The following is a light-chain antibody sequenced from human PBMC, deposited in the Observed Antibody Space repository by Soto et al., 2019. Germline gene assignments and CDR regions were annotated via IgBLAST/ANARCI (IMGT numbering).Light chain of an antibody. CDR1: SSDVGTYNY. J-gene: IGLJ2*01. Sequence: QSALTQPASVSGSPGQSITISCTGTSSDVGTYNYVSWYQQYPGKAPKLTIYDVSNRPSGVSNRFSGSKSGNTASLTISRLQAEDEADYYCSSYTSSSTVIFGGGTKLTVL. CDR3: SSYTSSSTVI. V-gene: IGLV2-14*01. CDR2: DVS.